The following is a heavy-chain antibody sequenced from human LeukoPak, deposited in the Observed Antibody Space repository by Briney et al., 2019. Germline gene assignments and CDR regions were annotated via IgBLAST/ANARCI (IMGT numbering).Heavy chain of an antibody. J-gene: IGHJ6*03. D-gene: IGHD2-15*01. V-gene: IGHV4-59*01. CDR1: AGSISSYY. CDR3: ARGRSPLHGNYHYYYMDV. CDR2: IYYSGST. Sequence: PSETLSLTCTVSAGSISSYYWSWILQPPGKGLEWIGYIYYSGSTNYNPSLKSRVTISVDTSKNQFSLRLSPVTAADTAVYYCARGRSPLHGNYHYYYMDVWGKGTTVTISS.